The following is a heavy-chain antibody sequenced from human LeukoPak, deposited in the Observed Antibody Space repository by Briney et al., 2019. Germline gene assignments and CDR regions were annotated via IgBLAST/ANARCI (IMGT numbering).Heavy chain of an antibody. D-gene: IGHD6-19*01. CDR2: IHYSGST. CDR1: GGSISSYY. J-gene: IGHJ4*02. Sequence: ASETLSLTCTVSGGSISSYYWSWIRQPPGKGLEWIGYIHYSGSTNYNPSLKSRVTISVDTSKNQFSLKLSSVPAADTAVYYCARHSSGWIYYFDYWGQGTLVTVSS. V-gene: IGHV4-59*08. CDR3: ARHSSGWIYYFDY.